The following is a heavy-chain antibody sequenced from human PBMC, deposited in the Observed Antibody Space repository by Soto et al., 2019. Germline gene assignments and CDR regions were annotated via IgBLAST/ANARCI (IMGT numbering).Heavy chain of an antibody. V-gene: IGHV3-23*01. J-gene: IGHJ4*02. Sequence: GGSLRLSCAASGFTFSSYAMSWVRQAPGKWLEWVSAISGSGGSTYYADSVKGRFTISRDNSKNTLYLQMNSLRSEDTAVYYCARGPRACSGGSCHYYFDYWGQGXLVTVYS. CDR1: GFTFSSYA. D-gene: IGHD2-15*01. CDR3: ARGPRACSGGSCHYYFDY. CDR2: ISGSGGST.